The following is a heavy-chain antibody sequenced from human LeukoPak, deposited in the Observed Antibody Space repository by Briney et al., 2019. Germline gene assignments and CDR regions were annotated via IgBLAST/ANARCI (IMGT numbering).Heavy chain of an antibody. CDR1: GYTFTSYG. V-gene: IGHV1-18*01. Sequence: ASVKVSCKASGYTFTSYGISWVRQAPGQGLEWMGWISAYNGNTNYAQKLQGRLTMTTDTSTSTAYMELRSLRSDDTAVYYCARAEVTAGYYDSSGYWGQGTLVTVSS. D-gene: IGHD3-22*01. CDR2: ISAYNGNT. J-gene: IGHJ4*02. CDR3: ARAEVTAGYYDSSGY.